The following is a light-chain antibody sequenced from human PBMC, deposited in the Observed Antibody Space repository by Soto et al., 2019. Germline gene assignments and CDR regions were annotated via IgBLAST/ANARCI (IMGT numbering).Light chain of an antibody. CDR1: QGISNY. V-gene: IGKV1-9*01. CDR3: QQLKSYVT. CDR2: GAT. Sequence: IQLTQSPSSLSASVGDRVTITCRASQGISNYLAWYQQKPGKTPRLLINGATTLQSGDPSRFSGSGSGTDFALTISRLQPEDCATYYCQQLKSYVTFGQGTRLEMK. J-gene: IGKJ5*01.